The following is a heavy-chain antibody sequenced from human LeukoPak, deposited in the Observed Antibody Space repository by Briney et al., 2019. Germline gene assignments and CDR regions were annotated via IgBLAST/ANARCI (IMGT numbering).Heavy chain of an antibody. V-gene: IGHV1-46*01. CDR3: ARGWGLFPFDY. J-gene: IGHJ4*02. Sequence: ASVNVSCKASGYTFTSYYMHWLRQPPGQGLEWMGIINPSGGSTSYAQEFQGRVTMTRDTSTSTVYMELSGVRSEESAVYYCARGWGLFPFDYWGQGTLVTVSS. CDR2: INPSGGST. CDR1: GYTFTSYY. D-gene: IGHD2-21*01.